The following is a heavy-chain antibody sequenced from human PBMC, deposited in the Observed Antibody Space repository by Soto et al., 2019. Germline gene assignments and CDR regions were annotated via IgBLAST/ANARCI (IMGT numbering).Heavy chain of an antibody. CDR1: GGSISSYY. CDR3: ARYPRTIFGHYFDY. CDR2: IYYSGST. Sequence: PSETLSLTCTVSGGSISSYYWSWIRQPPGKGLEWIGYIYYSGSTNYNPSLKSRVTISVDTSKNQFSLKLSSVTAADTAVYYCARYPRTIFGHYFDYWGQGTLVTVSS. J-gene: IGHJ4*02. V-gene: IGHV4-59*08. D-gene: IGHD3-3*01.